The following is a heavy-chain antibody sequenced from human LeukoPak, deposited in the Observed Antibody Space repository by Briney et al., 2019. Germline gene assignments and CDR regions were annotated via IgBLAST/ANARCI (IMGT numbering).Heavy chain of an antibody. Sequence: SGPTLVNPTQTPTLTCTFSGFSLSTSGVGVGWIRQPPGKALERLALIYWDDDKRYSPSLKSRLTVTKDTSKNQVVLTMTNMDPMDTATYYCAHRRGNSWDFDYWGQGTLVTASS. J-gene: IGHJ4*02. CDR1: GFSLSTSGVG. CDR3: AHRRGNSWDFDY. V-gene: IGHV2-5*02. D-gene: IGHD6-13*01. CDR2: IYWDDDK.